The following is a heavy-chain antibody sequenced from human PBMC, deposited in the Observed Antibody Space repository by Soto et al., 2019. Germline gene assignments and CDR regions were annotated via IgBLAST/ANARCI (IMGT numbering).Heavy chain of an antibody. CDR2: IKQDGSEK. CDR1: GFTFSSYW. J-gene: IGHJ4*02. V-gene: IGHV3-7*01. CDR3: ARGYFWSGYSPLDY. D-gene: IGHD3-3*01. Sequence: GGSLRLSCAASGFTFSSYWMSWVRQAPGKGLEWVANIKQDGSEKYYVDSVKGRFTISRDNAKNSLYLQMNSLRAEDTAVYYCARGYFWSGYSPLDYWGQGTLVTVSS.